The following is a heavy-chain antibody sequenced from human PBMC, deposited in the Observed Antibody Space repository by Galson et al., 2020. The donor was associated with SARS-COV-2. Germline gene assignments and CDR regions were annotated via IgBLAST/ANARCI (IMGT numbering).Heavy chain of an antibody. Sequence: TSETLSLTCTVSGGSISSSSYYWGWIRQPPGKGLEWIGSIYYSGSTYYNPSLKSRVTISVDTSKNQFSLKLSSVTAADTAVYYCAREYSSSWYIDYWGQGTLVTVSS. V-gene: IGHV4-39*02. CDR1: GGSISSSSYY. J-gene: IGHJ4*02. CDR2: IYYSGST. CDR3: AREYSSSWYIDY. D-gene: IGHD6-13*01.